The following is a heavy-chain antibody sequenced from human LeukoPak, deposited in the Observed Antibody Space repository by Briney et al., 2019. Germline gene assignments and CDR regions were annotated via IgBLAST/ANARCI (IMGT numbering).Heavy chain of an antibody. D-gene: IGHD2-2*02. V-gene: IGHV4-61*02. CDR3: ARGGGYCSSTSCHIYYYYYMDV. J-gene: IGHJ6*03. CDR2: IYTSGST. CDR1: GGSISSGSYY. Sequence: SETLSLTCTVSGGSISSGSYYWSWIRQPAGKGLEWIGRIYTSGSTNYNPSLKSRVTISVDTSKNQFSLKLSSVTAADTAVYYCARGGGYCSSTSCHIYYYYYMDVWGKGTTVTVSS.